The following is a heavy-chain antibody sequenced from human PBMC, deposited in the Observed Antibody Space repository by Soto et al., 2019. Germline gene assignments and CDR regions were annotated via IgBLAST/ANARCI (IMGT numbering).Heavy chain of an antibody. CDR2: ISYDGSNK. J-gene: IGHJ6*02. D-gene: IGHD5-12*01. Sequence: GGSLRLSCAASGFTFSSYGMHWVRQAPGKGLEWVAVISYDGSNKYYADSVKGRFTISRDNSKNTLYLQMNSLRAEDTAVYYCAKGGRSYSGYEGRYYYYYGMDVWGQGTTVTVSS. CDR1: GFTFSSYG. CDR3: AKGGRSYSGYEGRYYYYYGMDV. V-gene: IGHV3-30*18.